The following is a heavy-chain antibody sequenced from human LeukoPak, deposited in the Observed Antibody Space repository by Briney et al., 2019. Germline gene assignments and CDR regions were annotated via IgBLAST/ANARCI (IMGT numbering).Heavy chain of an antibody. CDR1: GFTFSSYA. CDR3: AKDPYSSSWYNWFDP. J-gene: IGHJ5*02. D-gene: IGHD6-13*01. V-gene: IGHV3-23*01. CDR2: ISGSGGST. Sequence: PGGSLRLSCAASGFTFSSYAMGWVRQAPGKGLEWVSAISGSGGSTYYADSVKGRFTISRDNSKNTLYLQMNSLRAEDTAVYYCAKDPYSSSWYNWFDPWGQGTLVTVSS.